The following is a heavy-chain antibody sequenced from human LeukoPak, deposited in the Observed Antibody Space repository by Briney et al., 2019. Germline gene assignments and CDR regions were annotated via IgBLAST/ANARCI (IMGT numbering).Heavy chain of an antibody. Sequence: SETLSLTCTVSGGSISSYYWSWIRQPPGKGLEWIGYIYYSGSTNYNPSLKSRVTISVDTSKNQFSLKLSSVTAADTAVYYCARHKPSYYGSGSCFDYWGQGTLVTVSS. CDR1: GGSISSYY. CDR3: ARHKPSYYGSGSCFDY. CDR2: IYYSGST. J-gene: IGHJ4*02. D-gene: IGHD3-10*01. V-gene: IGHV4-59*08.